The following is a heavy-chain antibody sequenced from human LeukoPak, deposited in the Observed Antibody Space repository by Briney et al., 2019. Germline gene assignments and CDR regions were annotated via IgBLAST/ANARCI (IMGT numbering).Heavy chain of an antibody. Sequence: SETLSLTCTVSGGSISSSSYYWGWIRQPPGKGLEWIGTIYYSGSTYYNPSLKSRVTISVDTSKNQFSLKLSSVTAADTAVYYCARHSPVGIFYFDYWGQGTLVTVSS. CDR1: GGSISSSSYY. CDR2: IYYSGST. CDR3: ARHSPVGIFYFDY. J-gene: IGHJ4*02. D-gene: IGHD1-26*01. V-gene: IGHV4-39*01.